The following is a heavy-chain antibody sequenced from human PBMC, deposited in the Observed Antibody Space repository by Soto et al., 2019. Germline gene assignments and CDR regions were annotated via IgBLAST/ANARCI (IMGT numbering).Heavy chain of an antibody. CDR3: AKIAFRGVYFDY. J-gene: IGHJ4*02. V-gene: IGHV3-23*01. CDR2: ISGSGGST. CDR1: GFTFSSYA. D-gene: IGHD3-16*01. Sequence: LRLSCAASGFTFSSYAMNWVRQAPGKGLEWVSAISGSGGSTYYADSVKGRFTISRGNSKNTLYLQMNSLRAEDTAVYYCAKIAFRGVYFDYWGQGTLVTVSS.